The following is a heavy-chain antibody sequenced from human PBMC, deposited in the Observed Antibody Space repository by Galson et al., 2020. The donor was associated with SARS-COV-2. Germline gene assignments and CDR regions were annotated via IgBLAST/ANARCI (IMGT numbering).Heavy chain of an antibody. J-gene: IGHJ4*02. CDR3: ARAASFMELWLRAPYFDH. CDR1: ADSITSGGFH. V-gene: IGHV4-31*03. CDR2: IYDSGRT. D-gene: IGHD5-12*01. Sequence: SETLSLTCTVSADSITSGGFHWTWIRQLPGKGLEWIGFIYDSGRTYYNPSLKSRLSISIDTSKNQFSLRLNSVTAADAAVYYCARAASFMELWLRAPYFDHWGQGTLVAVSS.